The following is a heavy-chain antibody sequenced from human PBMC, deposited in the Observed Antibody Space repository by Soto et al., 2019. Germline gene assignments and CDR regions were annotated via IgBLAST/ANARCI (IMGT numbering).Heavy chain of an antibody. Sequence: QLQLQESGPGLVKPSETLSLTCTVSGGSISSSIYYWGWIRQPPCKRLEWSGSIYYSGSTYYNPSLSSRVTISVEPSKNKFSMKLSYVTAADTAVYYCARLVYDSSGYRPGWGQGTLVTVSS. CDR2: IYYSGST. J-gene: IGHJ4*02. D-gene: IGHD3-22*01. V-gene: IGHV4-39*01. CDR1: GGSISSSIYY. CDR3: ARLVYDSSGYRPG.